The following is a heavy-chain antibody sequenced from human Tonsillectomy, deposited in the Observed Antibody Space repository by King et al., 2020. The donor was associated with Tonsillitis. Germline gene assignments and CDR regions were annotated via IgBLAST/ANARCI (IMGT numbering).Heavy chain of an antibody. Sequence: LQLQESGPGLVKPSQTLSLTCTVSGGSISSGGYYWSWILQHPGKGLEWIGYIYYSGSTYYNPSLKSRVTISVDTSKKQFSLKLSSVTAADTAVYYCARVGGYSYGSDYWGQGTLVTVSS. CDR2: IYYSGST. CDR1: GGSISSGGYY. CDR3: ARVGGYSYGSDY. D-gene: IGHD5-18*01. J-gene: IGHJ4*02. V-gene: IGHV4-31*03.